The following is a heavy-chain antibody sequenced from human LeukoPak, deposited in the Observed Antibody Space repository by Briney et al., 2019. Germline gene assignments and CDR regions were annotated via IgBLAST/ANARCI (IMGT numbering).Heavy chain of an antibody. D-gene: IGHD6-19*01. CDR3: AKDIYGSSGWYVDYYYGMDV. V-gene: IGHV3-9*01. Sequence: PGRSLRLFCGASGFTLEYYAMHWVRQAPGEGVEWGSGISWNSCSIGYADSVKGRFTISRDNANNSLYLQMNSLRAEDTALYYCAKDIYGSSGWYVDYYYGMDVWGQGTTVTVSS. CDR1: GFTLEYYA. J-gene: IGHJ6*02. CDR2: ISWNSCSI.